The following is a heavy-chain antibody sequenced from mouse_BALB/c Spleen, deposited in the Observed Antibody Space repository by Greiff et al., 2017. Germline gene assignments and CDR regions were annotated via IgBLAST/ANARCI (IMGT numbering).Heavy chain of an antibody. V-gene: IGHV5-9-4*01. CDR2: ISSGGSYT. D-gene: IGHD1-1*01. Sequence: EVKLVESGGGLVQPGGSLKLSCAASGFTFSSYAMSWVRQSPEKRLEWVAEISSGGSYTYYPDTVTGRFTIARDNDKNTLYLEMSSLRSEDTAMYYCARDYDGSSFTFAYWGQGTLVTVSA. J-gene: IGHJ3*01. CDR3: ARDYDGSSFTFAY. CDR1: GFTFSSYA.